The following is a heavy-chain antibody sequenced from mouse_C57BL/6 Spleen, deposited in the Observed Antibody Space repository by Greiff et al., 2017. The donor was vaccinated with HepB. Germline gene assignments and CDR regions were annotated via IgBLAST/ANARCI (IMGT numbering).Heavy chain of an antibody. CDR1: GFTFSSYA. D-gene: IGHD1-1*01. V-gene: IGHV5-4*03. J-gene: IGHJ4*01. CDR3: ARLLRSSYAMDY. Sequence: EVKLMESGGGLVKPGGSLKLSCAASGFTFSSYAMSWVRQTPEKRLEWVATISDGGSYTYYPDNVKGRFTISRDNAKNNLYLQMSHLKSEDTAMYYCARLLRSSYAMDYWGQGTSVTVSS. CDR2: ISDGGSYT.